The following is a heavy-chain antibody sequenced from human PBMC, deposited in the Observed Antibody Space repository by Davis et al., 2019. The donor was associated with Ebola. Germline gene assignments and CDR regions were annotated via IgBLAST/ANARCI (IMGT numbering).Heavy chain of an antibody. J-gene: IGHJ4*02. V-gene: IGHV3-33*08. CDR3: ARDPDGGSYHPGLFDY. CDR2: IWYDGSKK. Sequence: GGSLRLSCASSGFTLGSYPMSWVRQAPGKGLEWVAFIWYDGSKKFYADSVKGRFTISRDNSKNTLHLQMDSLRAEDTAVYYCARDPDGGSYHPGLFDYWGQGRLVTVSS. CDR1: GFTLGSYP. D-gene: IGHD1-26*01.